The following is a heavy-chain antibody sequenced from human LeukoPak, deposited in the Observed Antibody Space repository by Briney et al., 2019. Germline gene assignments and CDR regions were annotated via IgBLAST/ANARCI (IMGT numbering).Heavy chain of an antibody. D-gene: IGHD6-13*01. CDR3: ARTGYSSSWRDPLFDY. CDR2: MNPKSGAT. CDR1: GYRFTGYY. V-gene: IGHV1-2*02. Sequence: ASVKVSCKTSGYRFTGYYLHWVRQAPGQGLEWMGWMNPKSGATDYARKFQGRVTMTRDTSISTAYMELSRLRSDDTAVYYCARTGYSSSWRDPLFDYWGQGTLVTVSS. J-gene: IGHJ4*02.